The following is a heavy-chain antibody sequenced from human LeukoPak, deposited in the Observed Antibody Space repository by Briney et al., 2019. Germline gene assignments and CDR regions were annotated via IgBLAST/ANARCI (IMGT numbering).Heavy chain of an antibody. J-gene: IGHJ6*03. CDR2: IYTSGST. D-gene: IGHD5-18*01. CDR1: GGSISSYY. Sequence: SETPSLTCTVSGGSISSYYWSWIRQPAGKGLEWIGRIYTSGSTNYNPSLKSRATMSVDTSKNQFSLKLSSVTAADTAVYYCARERDTAMDYYYYYYMDVWGKGTTVTVSS. V-gene: IGHV4-4*07. CDR3: ARERDTAMDYYYYYYMDV.